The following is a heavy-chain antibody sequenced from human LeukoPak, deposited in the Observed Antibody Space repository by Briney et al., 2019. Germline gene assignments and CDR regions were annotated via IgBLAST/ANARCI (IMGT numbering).Heavy chain of an antibody. CDR1: GFTFSNAW. CDR2: IKSKTDGGTT. V-gene: IGHV3-15*01. Sequence: PGGSLRLSCAASGFTFSNAWMSWVRQAPGKGLEWGGRIKSKTDGGTTDYAAPVKGRFTISRDDSKNTLYLQMNSLKTEDTAVYYCTTEYPAVTTNEPDYWGPGTLVTVSS. CDR3: TTEYPAVTTNEPDY. J-gene: IGHJ4*02. D-gene: IGHD4-17*01.